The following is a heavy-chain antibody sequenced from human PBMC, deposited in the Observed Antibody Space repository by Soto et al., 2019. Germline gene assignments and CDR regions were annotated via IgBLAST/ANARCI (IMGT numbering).Heavy chain of an antibody. V-gene: IGHV1-3*05. CDR2: INAGNGNT. CDR3: ARAVAVPADFDY. J-gene: IGHJ4*02. D-gene: IGHD6-19*01. CDR1: GYTFTGYA. Sequence: QVQVVQSGAEEKKPGASVKVSCTASGYTFTGYAMHWVRQAPGQRLEWMGWINAGNGNTKYPQRFQGRVTITRDTSASTAYMELSSLRSEDTAVYYCARAVAVPADFDYWGQGTLVTVSS.